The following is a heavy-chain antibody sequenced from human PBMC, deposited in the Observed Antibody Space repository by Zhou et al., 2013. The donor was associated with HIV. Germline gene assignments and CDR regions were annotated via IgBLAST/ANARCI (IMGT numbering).Heavy chain of an antibody. CDR1: GGTFSSYA. Sequence: QVQLVQSGAEVKKPGSSVKVSCKASGGTFSSYAISWVRQAPGQGLEWMGRIIPILGIANYAQKFQGRVTITADKSTSTAYMELSSLRSEDTAVYYCARGVNDIAAAGTGFDYWGQGTLVTVSS. J-gene: IGHJ4*02. CDR2: IIPILGIA. CDR3: ARGVNDIAAAGTGFDY. V-gene: IGHV1-69*04. D-gene: IGHD6-13*01.